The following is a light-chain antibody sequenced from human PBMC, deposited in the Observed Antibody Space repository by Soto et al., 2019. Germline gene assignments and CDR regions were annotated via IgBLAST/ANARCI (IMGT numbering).Light chain of an antibody. CDR2: DVS. CDR3: SSFTTSSTLYV. V-gene: IGLV2-14*01. J-gene: IGLJ1*01. CDR1: SSDVGSYNY. Sequence: QSALTQPASVSGSPGQSITISCTGTSSDVGSYNYVSWYQQHPGKAPKLKIYDVSNRPSGVSNRFSGSKSGNTASLTISGLQAEDEADYYCSSFTTSSTLYVFGTGTKLTVL.